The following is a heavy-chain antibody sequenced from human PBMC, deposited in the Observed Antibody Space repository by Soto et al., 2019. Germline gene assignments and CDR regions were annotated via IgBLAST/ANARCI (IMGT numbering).Heavy chain of an antibody. Sequence: GGSLRLSCAASGFTFSSYWMHWVRQAPGKGLVWVSRINSDGSSTSYADSMKGRFTVSRDNAKNSVYLDMNSLSAEDTAVYYCARESEDLTSNFDYWGQGTLVTVSS. CDR3: ARESEDLTSNFDY. J-gene: IGHJ4*02. V-gene: IGHV3-74*01. CDR2: INSDGSST. CDR1: GFTFSSYW.